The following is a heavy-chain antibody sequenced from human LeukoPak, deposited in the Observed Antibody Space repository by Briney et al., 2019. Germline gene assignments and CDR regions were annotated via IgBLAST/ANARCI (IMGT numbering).Heavy chain of an antibody. J-gene: IGHJ3*02. Sequence: SETLSLTCTVSGGSISRYYWSWIRQPPGKGLEWIGYIYYSGSTNYNPSLKSRVTISVDTSKNQFSLKLSSVTAADTAVYYCARHTKFVGATGGDPAFDIWGQGTMVTVSS. CDR1: GGSISRYY. V-gene: IGHV4-59*08. CDR2: IYYSGST. D-gene: IGHD1-26*01. CDR3: ARHTKFVGATGGDPAFDI.